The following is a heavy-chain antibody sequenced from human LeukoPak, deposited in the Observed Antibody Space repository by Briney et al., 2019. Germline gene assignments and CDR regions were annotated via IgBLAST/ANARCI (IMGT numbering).Heavy chain of an antibody. CDR1: GGTFSSYG. J-gene: IGHJ5*02. D-gene: IGHD1-26*01. CDR2: IIPILGIA. Sequence: SVKVSCKASGGTFSSYGISWVRQAPGQGLEWMGRIIPILGIANYAQKFQGRVTITADKSTSTAYMELSSLRSEDTAVYYCARGAVSYSWFDPWGQGTLVTVSS. V-gene: IGHV1-69*04. CDR3: ARGAVSYSWFDP.